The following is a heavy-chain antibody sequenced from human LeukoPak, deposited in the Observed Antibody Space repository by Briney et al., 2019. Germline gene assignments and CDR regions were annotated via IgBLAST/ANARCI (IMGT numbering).Heavy chain of an antibody. J-gene: IGHJ4*02. D-gene: IGHD3-3*01. CDR2: INAGNGNT. CDR3: ARGRGITIFGVVITYYFDY. V-gene: IGHV1-3*01. CDR1: GYTFTAYA. Sequence: ASVKVSCKASGYTFTAYAMHWVRQAPGQRLEWMGWINAGNGNTKYSQKFQGRVTITRDTSASTAYMELSSLRSEDTAVYHCARGRGITIFGVVITYYFDYWGQGTLVTVSS.